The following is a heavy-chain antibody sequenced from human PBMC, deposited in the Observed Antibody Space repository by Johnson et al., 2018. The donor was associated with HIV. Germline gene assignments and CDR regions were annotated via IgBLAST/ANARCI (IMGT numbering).Heavy chain of an antibody. CDR3: AKLLVDTIMEEHDAFDI. D-gene: IGHD5-18*01. V-gene: IGHV3-30*02. CDR2: IRYDGSRK. Sequence: QVQLVESGGGVVQPGGSLRLSCAASGFTFSTYAMHWVRQAPGKGLEWVAFIRYDGSRKHYADSVKGRFTISRDNSKNTMYLQMNSLRAEDTAVYYCAKLLVDTIMEEHDAFDIWGQGTMVTVSS. J-gene: IGHJ3*02. CDR1: GFTFSTYA.